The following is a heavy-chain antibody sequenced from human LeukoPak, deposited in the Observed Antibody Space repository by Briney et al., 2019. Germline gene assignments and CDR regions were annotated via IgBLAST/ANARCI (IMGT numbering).Heavy chain of an antibody. D-gene: IGHD2-21*01. Sequence: PGGSLRLSCAVSGFTFNNYAMSWVRQAPGKGLEWVSSISGNSGSTYFADTVKGRFTISRDNSKNTLYLQMNSLRADDTAVYYCAKANIVVVAAGWFFDLWGRGTLVTVSS. V-gene: IGHV3-23*01. CDR2: ISGNSGST. CDR3: AKANIVVVAAGWFFDL. CDR1: GFTFNNYA. J-gene: IGHJ2*01.